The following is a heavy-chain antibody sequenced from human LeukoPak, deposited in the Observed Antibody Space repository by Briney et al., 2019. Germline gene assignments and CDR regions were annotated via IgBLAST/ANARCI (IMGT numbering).Heavy chain of an antibody. CDR1: GFSFGSYG. D-gene: IGHD6-19*01. Sequence: GGSLRRSCAASGFSFGSYGIHWVRQAPGKGLEWVAVISHEGSYQNYADSVKGRFTISRDNSKNRVFLQMNSLSAEDTGVYYCARTREQWQVLDYWGQGTLVTVSS. V-gene: IGHV3-30*03. CDR2: ISHEGSYQ. CDR3: ARTREQWQVLDY. J-gene: IGHJ4*02.